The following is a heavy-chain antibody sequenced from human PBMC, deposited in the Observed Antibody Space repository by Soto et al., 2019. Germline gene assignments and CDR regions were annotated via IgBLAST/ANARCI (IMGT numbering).Heavy chain of an antibody. CDR1: GGSISSGDYY. CDR3: ARGTYDIVTGYYQPYNWFDP. CDR2: IYYSGST. V-gene: IGHV4-30-4*01. Sequence: SETLSLTCTVSGGSISSGDYYWSWIRKPPGKGLEWIGYIYYSGSTYYKPSLKSRVTISVDTSKNQFSLRLSSVPAADTAVYYCARGTYDIVTGYYQPYNWFDPWGQGTLVTVSS. J-gene: IGHJ5*02. D-gene: IGHD3-9*01.